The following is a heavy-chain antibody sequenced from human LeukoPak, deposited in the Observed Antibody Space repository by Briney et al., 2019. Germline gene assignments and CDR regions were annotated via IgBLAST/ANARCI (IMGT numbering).Heavy chain of an antibody. CDR3: ARGGIRNRHYYYYMDV. V-gene: IGHV4-34*01. D-gene: IGHD1-14*01. CDR1: GGSFSGYY. J-gene: IGHJ6*03. Sequence: PSETLSLTCAVYGGSFSGYYWSWIRQPPGKGLEWIGEINHSGSTNYNPSLKSRVTISVDTSKNQFSLKLSSVTAADTAMYYCARGGIRNRHYYYYMDVWGKGTTVTVSS. CDR2: INHSGST.